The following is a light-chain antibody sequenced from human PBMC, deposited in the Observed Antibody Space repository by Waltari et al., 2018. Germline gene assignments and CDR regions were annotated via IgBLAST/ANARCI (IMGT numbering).Light chain of an antibody. Sequence: DIQMTQSPSSLSASVGDTVTITCRASQSITTYLNWYQQKAGKAPEFLIFGASSLQTGVPSRFSGSGSGTDFTLTINSLQPEDFATYYCQQTYSTPPWTFGQGTNMEI. CDR2: GAS. CDR3: QQTYSTPPWT. V-gene: IGKV1-39*01. CDR1: QSITTY. J-gene: IGKJ1*01.